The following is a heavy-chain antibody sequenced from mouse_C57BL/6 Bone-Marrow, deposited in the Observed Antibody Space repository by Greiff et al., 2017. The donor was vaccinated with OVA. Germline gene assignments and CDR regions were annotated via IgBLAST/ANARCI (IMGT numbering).Heavy chain of an antibody. CDR2: IYPGSGST. J-gene: IGHJ3*01. CDR3: ATLCDYDYPAWFAD. D-gene: IGHD2-4*01. V-gene: IGHV1-55*01. CDR1: GYTFTSYW. Sequence: QVQLQQPGAELVKPGASVKMSCKASGYTFTSYWITWVKQRPGQGLEWIGDIYPGSGSTNYNEKFKGKATLTVDTSSSTAYMQRSSLTSEGSAVYYCATLCDYDYPAWFADWGQGTLVTVSA.